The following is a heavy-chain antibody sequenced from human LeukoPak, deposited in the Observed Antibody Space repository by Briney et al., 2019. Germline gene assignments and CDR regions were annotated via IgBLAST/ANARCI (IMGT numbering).Heavy chain of an antibody. CDR3: ATRPPEATIRLPFDY. CDR1: GFTFSSYA. D-gene: IGHD5-12*01. CDR2: ISCSGGST. Sequence: GGSLRLSCAASGFTFSSYAMSWVRQAPGKGLEWVSAISCSGGSTYYADSVKGRFTISRDNSKNTLYLQMNSLRAEDTAVYYCATRPPEATIRLPFDYWGQGTLVTVSS. V-gene: IGHV3-23*01. J-gene: IGHJ4*02.